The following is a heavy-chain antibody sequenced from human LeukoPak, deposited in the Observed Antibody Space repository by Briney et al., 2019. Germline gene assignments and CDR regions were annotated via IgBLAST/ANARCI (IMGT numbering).Heavy chain of an antibody. D-gene: IGHD5-24*01. Sequence: ASVKVSCKASGYTFTSYGISWVRQAPGQGLEWMGWISAYNGNTNYAQKLQGRVTMTTDTSTSTAYMELRSLRSDDTAVYYCARDMKRWLQSTLDYWGQGTLVTVPS. J-gene: IGHJ4*02. CDR3: ARDMKRWLQSTLDY. CDR1: GYTFTSYG. V-gene: IGHV1-18*01. CDR2: ISAYNGNT.